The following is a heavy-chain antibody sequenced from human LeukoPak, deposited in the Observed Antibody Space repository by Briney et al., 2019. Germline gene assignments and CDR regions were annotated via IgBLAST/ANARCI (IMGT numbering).Heavy chain of an antibody. CDR1: WYTLTPYY. CDR3: ARRSTGMDV. J-gene: IGHJ6*02. D-gene: IGHD2-2*01. CDR2: MNPNSGNT. V-gene: IGHV1-8*01. Sequence: APVKGSCKASWYTLTPYYIKWVRQATGQGLEWMGWMNPNSGNTGYAQKFQGRVTMTRNTSISTAYMELSSLRSEDTAVYYCARRSTGMDVWGQGTTVTVSS.